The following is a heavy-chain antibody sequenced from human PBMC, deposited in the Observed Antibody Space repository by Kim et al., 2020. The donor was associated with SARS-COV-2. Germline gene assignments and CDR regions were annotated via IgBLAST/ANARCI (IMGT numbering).Heavy chain of an antibody. Sequence: SETLSLTCTVSGGSISSYYWSWIRQPAGKGLEWIGRIYPSGSTNYNPSLKSRVTMSVDTSKNQFSLKLSSVTAADTAVYYCARDRTITMVRGVYYYYGMDVWGQGTPVTVSS. CDR1: GGSISSYY. D-gene: IGHD3-10*01. CDR3: ARDRTITMVRGVYYYYGMDV. J-gene: IGHJ6*02. V-gene: IGHV4-4*07. CDR2: IYPSGST.